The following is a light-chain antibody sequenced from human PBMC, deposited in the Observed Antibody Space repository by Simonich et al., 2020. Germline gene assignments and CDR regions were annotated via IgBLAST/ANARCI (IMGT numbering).Light chain of an antibody. Sequence: EIVMPQSPATLTVSPGERATLSCRASQSVRSNLVWDQQKPGLAPRLLIYDVSNRATGIPARYSGSGFGTDFTLTLNSLEPEDFAVYYCQQRLKWPLTFGGGSKVEIK. CDR2: DVS. CDR3: QQRLKWPLT. J-gene: IGKJ4*01. CDR1: QSVRSN. V-gene: IGKV3-11*01.